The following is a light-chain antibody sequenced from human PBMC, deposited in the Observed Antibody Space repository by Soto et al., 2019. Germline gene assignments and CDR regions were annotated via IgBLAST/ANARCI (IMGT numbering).Light chain of an antibody. CDR3: LLYSGGDVV. J-gene: IGLJ2*01. Sequence: QTVVTQEPSLTVSPGGTVTLTCASSTGAVTSSYYPNWFQWKPGQAPRTLIYHTTNRHSWTPARFSHSLLGGKAALTLSGVQPEDEAEYYCLLYSGGDVVFGGGTKLTVL. CDR2: HTT. CDR1: TGAVTSSYY. V-gene: IGLV7-43*01.